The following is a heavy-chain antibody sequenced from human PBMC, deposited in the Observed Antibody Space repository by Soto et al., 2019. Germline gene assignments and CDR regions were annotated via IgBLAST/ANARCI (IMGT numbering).Heavy chain of an antibody. CDR1: GDSISGGASF. D-gene: IGHD2-2*01. V-gene: IGHV4-31*03. Sequence: QLQLQESGPGRWKPSETLSLTGTVSGDSISGGASFWIWIRQPPGKVRGWIANVFYSGSSYYNPSLKSRLTISVDTTKNQFSLQLKSMTAADTAVYYCAKLSCTSSTCYFPGWFDPWGQGTLVTVSS. CDR3: AKLSCTSSTCYFPGWFDP. J-gene: IGHJ5*02. CDR2: VFYSGSS.